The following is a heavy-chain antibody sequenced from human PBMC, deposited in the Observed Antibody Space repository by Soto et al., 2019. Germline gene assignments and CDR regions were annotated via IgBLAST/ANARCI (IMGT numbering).Heavy chain of an antibody. CDR3: ARVGLRSAYSCDYLYYGMDV. V-gene: IGHV1-69*06. Sequence: QVQLVQSGAEVKKPGSSVKVSCKASRGTFSSYAINWVRQAPGQGLEWMGGIIPIFGTANYAQKFQGRSTMTVDKSTSPDYMEVDGLRSEDTDFYYSARVGLRSAYSCDYLYYGMDVWGQGTTVTVSS. D-gene: IGHD3-22*01. CDR2: IIPIFGTA. CDR1: RGTFSSYA. J-gene: IGHJ6*02.